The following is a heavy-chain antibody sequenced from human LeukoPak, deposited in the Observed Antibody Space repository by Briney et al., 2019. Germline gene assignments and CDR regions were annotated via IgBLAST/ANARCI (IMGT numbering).Heavy chain of an antibody. CDR2: INPNSGGT. V-gene: IGHV1-2*02. J-gene: IGHJ4*02. Sequence: ASVKVSCKASGYTFTGYYMHWVRQAPGQGLEWMGWINPNSGGTNYAQKFQGRVTITADKSTSTAYTELSSLRSEDTAVYYCARDLSEGLWFGEFRDYWGQGTLVTVSS. CDR3: ARDLSEGLWFGEFRDY. CDR1: GYTFTGYY. D-gene: IGHD3-10*01.